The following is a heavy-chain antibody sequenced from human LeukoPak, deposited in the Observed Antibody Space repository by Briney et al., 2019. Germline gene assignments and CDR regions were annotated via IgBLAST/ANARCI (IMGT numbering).Heavy chain of an antibody. CDR3: ARRFVGATGRHGTFDY. D-gene: IGHD1-26*01. CDR2: IYYSGST. J-gene: IGHJ4*02. CDR1: GGSISSSSYY. V-gene: IGHV4-39*01. Sequence: SETLSLTCTVPGGSISSSSYYWGWIRQPPGKGLEWIGSIYYSGSTYYNPSLKSRVTISVDTSKNQFSLKLSSVTAADTAVYYCARRFVGATGRHGTFDYWGQGTLVTVSS.